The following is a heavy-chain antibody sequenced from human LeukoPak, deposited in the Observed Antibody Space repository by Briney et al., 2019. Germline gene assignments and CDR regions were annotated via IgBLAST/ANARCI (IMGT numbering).Heavy chain of an antibody. D-gene: IGHD3-22*01. Sequence: GGSLRLSCAASGFTFSSYWMSWVRQAPGKGLEWVANIKQDGSEKYYVDSVKGRFTISRDNAKNSLYLQMTSLRTEDTAVYECARVAYDSSGYNFQYYFDYWGQGTLVTVSS. CDR1: GFTFSSYW. CDR3: ARVAYDSSGYNFQYYFDY. V-gene: IGHV3-7*01. CDR2: IKQDGSEK. J-gene: IGHJ4*01.